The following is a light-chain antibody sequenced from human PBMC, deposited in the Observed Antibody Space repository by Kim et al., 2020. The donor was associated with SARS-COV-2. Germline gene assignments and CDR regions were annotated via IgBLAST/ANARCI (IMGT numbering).Light chain of an antibody. CDR2: DNN. J-gene: IGLJ3*02. CDR3: GTWDSSLSAGQV. CDR1: SSHIGNNY. V-gene: IGLV1-51*01. Sequence: KVNNSCSGSSSHIGNNYVSWYQQRPGTAPKLLIYDNNKRPSGIPDRFSGSKSGTSATLGITGLQTGDEADYYCGTWDSSLSAGQVFGGGTQLTVL.